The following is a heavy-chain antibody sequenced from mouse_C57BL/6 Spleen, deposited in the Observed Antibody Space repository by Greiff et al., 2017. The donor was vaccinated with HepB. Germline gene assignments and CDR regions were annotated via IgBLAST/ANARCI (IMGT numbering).Heavy chain of an antibody. Sequence: QVQLKQPGAELVKPGASVKMSCKASGYTFTSYWITWVKQRPGQGLEWIGDIYPGSGSTNYNEKFKSKATLTVDTSSSTAYMQLSSLTSEDSAVYYCAGRQLRPYYDAMDYWGQGTSVTVSS. V-gene: IGHV1-55*01. CDR3: AGRQLRPYYDAMDY. CDR2: IYPGSGST. CDR1: GYTFTSYW. J-gene: IGHJ4*01. D-gene: IGHD3-2*02.